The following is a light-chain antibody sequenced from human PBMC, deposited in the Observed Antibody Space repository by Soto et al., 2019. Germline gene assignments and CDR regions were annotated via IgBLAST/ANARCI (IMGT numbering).Light chain of an antibody. CDR2: SNY. V-gene: IGLV1-44*01. Sequence: QSVLTQPPSASGTPGQRVTISCSGSSSNIVSKTVNWYQQLPGTAPKLLIYSNYQRPSGVPDRFSGSKSGTSASLAISGLQSEDEADYYCSAWDASLNGYGFGTGTKVTVL. CDR1: SSNIVSKT. J-gene: IGLJ1*01. CDR3: SAWDASLNGYG.